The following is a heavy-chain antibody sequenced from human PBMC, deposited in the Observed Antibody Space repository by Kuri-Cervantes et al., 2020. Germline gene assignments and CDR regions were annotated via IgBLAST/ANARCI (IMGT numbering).Heavy chain of an antibody. CDR2: IYRDDDK. D-gene: IGHD2-8*02. CDR3: AHRRCTGTLCYSGFDY. CDR1: GFSRSTSGVG. Sequence: SGPTLVKPTQTLTLTCTFSGFSRSTSGVGVGWICQPQGKALEWLALIYRDDDKRYSPSLKSRLTITKDNSKNQVVLTMTNMDPVDTATYYCAHRRCTGTLCYSGFDYWSPGTLVTVSS. V-gene: IGHV2-5*02. J-gene: IGHJ4*02.